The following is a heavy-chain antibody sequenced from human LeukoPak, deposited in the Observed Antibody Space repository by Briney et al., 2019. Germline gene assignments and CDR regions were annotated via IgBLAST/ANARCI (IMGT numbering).Heavy chain of an antibody. Sequence: GGSLRLSCAASGFTFSRYWMHWVRQAPGKGPVWVSRMNSDGSSTSYADSVKGRFTISRDNANNTLYLQMNGLRAEDTAVYYCAGDFGISEVYWGQGTLVTVSS. CDR3: AGDFGISEVY. D-gene: IGHD1-20*01. CDR1: GFTFSRYW. J-gene: IGHJ4*02. CDR2: MNSDGSST. V-gene: IGHV3-74*01.